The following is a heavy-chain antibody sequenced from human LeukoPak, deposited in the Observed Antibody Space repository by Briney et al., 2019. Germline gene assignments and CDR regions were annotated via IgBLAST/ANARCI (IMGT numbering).Heavy chain of an antibody. CDR2: INHSGST. V-gene: IGHV4-34*01. J-gene: IGHJ4*02. CDR1: GGSFSGYY. D-gene: IGHD3-22*01. Sequence: SETLSLTCAVYGGSFSGYYWSWIRQPPGKGLEWIGEINHSGSTNYNPSLKSRVTISVDTSKNQFSLKLSSVTAADTAVYYCARGDQRYYYDSSGYYSYWGQGTLVTVSS. CDR3: ARGDQRYYYDSSGYYSY.